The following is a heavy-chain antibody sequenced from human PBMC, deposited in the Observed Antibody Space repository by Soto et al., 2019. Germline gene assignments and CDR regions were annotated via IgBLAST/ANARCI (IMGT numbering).Heavy chain of an antibody. CDR3: AREGGSVVVGSDY. CDR1: VGSISSGGYY. D-gene: IGHD2-15*01. Sequence: SETLSLTCTVSVGSISSGGYYWSWLRQHPGKGLEWIGYIYYSGSTYYNPSLKSRVTISVDTSKNQFSLKLSSVTAADTAVYYCAREGGSVVVGSDYWGQGTLVTVSS. J-gene: IGHJ4*02. CDR2: IYYSGST. V-gene: IGHV4-31*03.